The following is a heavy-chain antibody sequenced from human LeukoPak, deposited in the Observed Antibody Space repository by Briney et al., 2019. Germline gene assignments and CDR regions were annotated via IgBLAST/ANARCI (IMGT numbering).Heavy chain of an antibody. CDR3: AREELGSXLGFDP. V-gene: IGHV3-30-3*01. Sequence: GGSLRLSCAASGFTFSSYTIHWVRQPPGKGLEWVAVISFDGSNKYYADSVKGRFTISRDNSKNTLYLQMNSLRAEDTAVYYCAREELGSXLGFDPWGQGXLXTXSS. CDR1: GFTFSSYT. CDR2: ISFDGSNK. D-gene: IGHD3-16*01. J-gene: IGHJ5*02.